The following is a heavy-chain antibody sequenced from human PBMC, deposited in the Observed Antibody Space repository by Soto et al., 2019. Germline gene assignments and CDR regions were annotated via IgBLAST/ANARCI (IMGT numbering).Heavy chain of an antibody. CDR1: GYTFTPYY. V-gene: IGHV1-46*01. Sequence: VQLVQSGAEVKKPGASVKLSCRTSGYTFTPYYIPWVRQAPGQGLEWLAISNPASGSTNYAQDFPGRGALTMDTSTTTVYMELRGVRAADTATFYRASDLAAGDYWGQGPLVTVSS. J-gene: IGHJ4*02. CDR2: SNPASGST. D-gene: IGHD6-13*01. CDR3: ASDLAAGDY.